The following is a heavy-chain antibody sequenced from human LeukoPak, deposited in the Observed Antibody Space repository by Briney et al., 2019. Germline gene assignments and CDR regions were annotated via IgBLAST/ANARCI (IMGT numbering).Heavy chain of an antibody. CDR3: AKGKYSSGGVPDY. D-gene: IGHD6-19*01. Sequence: GGSLRLSCAASEFTFSSHATSWVRQAPGKGLEWVSSISGGGESTYYADSVKGRFTVSRDNSKNTLYLQINSLRGEDTAVYYCAKGKYSSGGVPDYWGQGTLVTVSS. V-gene: IGHV3-23*01. CDR2: ISGGGEST. CDR1: EFTFSSHA. J-gene: IGHJ4*02.